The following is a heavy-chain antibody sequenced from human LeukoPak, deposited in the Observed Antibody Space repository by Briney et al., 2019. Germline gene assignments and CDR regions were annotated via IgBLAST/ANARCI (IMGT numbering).Heavy chain of an antibody. D-gene: IGHD2/OR15-2a*01. J-gene: IGHJ4*02. CDR2: IYYSGST. V-gene: IGHV4-39*01. Sequence: SETLSLTCTVSGGSISSSSYYWGWIRQPPGKGLEWIGSIYYSGSTYYNPSLKSRVTISVDTSKNQFSLKLSSVTAADTAVYYCARHSPPSIFHPAFIWGQGTLVTVSS. CDR3: ARHSPPSIFHPAFI. CDR1: GGSISSSSYY.